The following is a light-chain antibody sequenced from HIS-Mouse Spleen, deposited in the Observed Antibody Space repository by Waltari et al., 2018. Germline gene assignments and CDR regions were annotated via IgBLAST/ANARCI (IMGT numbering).Light chain of an antibody. J-gene: IGLJ2*01. V-gene: IGLV3-10*01. CDR3: YSTDSSGNHRV. CDR1: ALPKTY. CDR2: EES. Sequence: SYELTQPPSVSVSPGQTARITCSGDALPKTYAYWYQQKSGQAPVLVIYEESKRPSGIPGRFSGSSSGTMATLTISGAQVEDEADYYCYSTDSSGNHRVFGGGTKLTVL.